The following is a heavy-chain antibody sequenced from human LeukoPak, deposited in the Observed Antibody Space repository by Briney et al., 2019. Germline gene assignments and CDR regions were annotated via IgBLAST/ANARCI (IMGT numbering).Heavy chain of an antibody. CDR1: GGSISSGSYY. CDR3: ARGLGYSSSWYQYNYYYYYMDV. CDR2: IYTSGST. D-gene: IGHD6-13*01. Sequence: SETLSLTCTVSGGSISSGSYYWSWIRQPAGKGLEWIGRIYTSGSTNYNPSLKSRVTISVDTSKNQFSLKLSSVTAADTAVYYCARGLGYSSSWYQYNYYYYYMDVWGKGITVTISS. V-gene: IGHV4-61*02. J-gene: IGHJ6*03.